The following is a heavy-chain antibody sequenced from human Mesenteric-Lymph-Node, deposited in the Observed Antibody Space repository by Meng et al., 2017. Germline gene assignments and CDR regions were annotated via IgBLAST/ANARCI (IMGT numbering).Heavy chain of an antibody. Sequence: GESLKISCAASGISLTNYWMNWVRQAPGKGLEWVANIKSDGSEKNYVDSVKGRFTISRDNARNSLYLQMNSLRDEDTAVYYCATWGAVGPFDYWGQGNMVTVSS. D-gene: IGHD3-16*01. CDR3: ATWGAVGPFDY. CDR1: GISLTNYW. J-gene: IGHJ4*02. V-gene: IGHV3-7*01. CDR2: IKSDGSEK.